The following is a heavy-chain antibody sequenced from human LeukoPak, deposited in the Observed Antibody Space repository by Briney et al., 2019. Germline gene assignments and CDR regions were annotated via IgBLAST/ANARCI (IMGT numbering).Heavy chain of an antibody. V-gene: IGHV3-21*01. Sequence: GGSLRLSCAASGFTFSSYSMNWVRQAPGKGLEWVSSISSSSSYIYYADSVKGRFTISRDNAKNSLYLQMNSLRAEDTAVYYCARDPGSSGSYYVEYFQHWGQGTLVTVSS. D-gene: IGHD1-26*01. J-gene: IGHJ1*01. CDR1: GFTFSSYS. CDR3: ARDPGSSGSYYVEYFQH. CDR2: ISSSSSYI.